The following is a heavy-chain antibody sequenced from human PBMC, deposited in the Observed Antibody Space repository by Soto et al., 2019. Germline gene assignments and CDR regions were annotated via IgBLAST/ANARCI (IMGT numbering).Heavy chain of an antibody. Sequence: GALRISCEASRITVSSYAMSWVRQAPGKGLEWVSAISGSGGSTYYADSVKGRFTISRDNSKNTLYLQMNSLRAEDTAVYYCAKDSAGGYCSGGSCYYDPLGHAFDIWGQGTMVTVSS. CDR2: ISGSGGST. D-gene: IGHD2-15*01. CDR1: RITVSSYA. J-gene: IGHJ3*02. CDR3: AKDSAGGYCSGGSCYYDPLGHAFDI. V-gene: IGHV3-23*01.